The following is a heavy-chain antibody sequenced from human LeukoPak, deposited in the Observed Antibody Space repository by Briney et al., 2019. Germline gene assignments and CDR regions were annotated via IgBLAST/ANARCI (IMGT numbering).Heavy chain of an antibody. J-gene: IGHJ4*02. V-gene: IGHV4-61*02. CDR1: GGSIGSGSYY. CDR2: IYTSGST. CDR3: ARGGNWNGLFDY. D-gene: IGHD1-1*01. Sequence: SETLSLTXTVSGGSIGSGSYYWSWIRQPAGKGLEWIGRIYTSGSTNYNPSLKSRVTISVDTSKNQFSLKLSSVTAADTAVYYCARGGNWNGLFDYWGQGTLVTVSS.